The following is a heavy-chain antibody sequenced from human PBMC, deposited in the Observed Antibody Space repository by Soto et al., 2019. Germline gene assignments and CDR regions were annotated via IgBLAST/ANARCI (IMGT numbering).Heavy chain of an antibody. Sequence: QVQLVESGGGVVQPGRLLRLYCAASVFPFNSYGMHWVREGPDKGLEWVAIISYDGSDKYYADSVKGRFTISRDNSKNTLYLQMNSLRPEDTALYYCVGGQYYFDYRGQGTLVIVSS. CDR3: VGGQYYFDY. V-gene: IGHV3-30*03. D-gene: IGHD3-10*01. CDR2: ISYDGSDK. CDR1: VFPFNSYG. J-gene: IGHJ4*02.